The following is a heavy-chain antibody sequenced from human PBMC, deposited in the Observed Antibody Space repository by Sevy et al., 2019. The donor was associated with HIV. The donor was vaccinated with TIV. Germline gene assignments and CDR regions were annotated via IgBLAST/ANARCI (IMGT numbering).Heavy chain of an antibody. D-gene: IGHD3-16*01. J-gene: IGHJ4*02. CDR1: GFTFSSYA. CDR3: AKDGGYRSPSLAN. V-gene: IGHV3-23*01. Sequence: GGSLRLSCAASGFTFSSYAMTWVRQAPGKGLEWVSLISGSGGSTFYADSVKGRFTISRDNSKNTLYLQMNSLRADDTAVYYCAKDGGYRSPSLANWGQGTLFTVSS. CDR2: ISGSGGST.